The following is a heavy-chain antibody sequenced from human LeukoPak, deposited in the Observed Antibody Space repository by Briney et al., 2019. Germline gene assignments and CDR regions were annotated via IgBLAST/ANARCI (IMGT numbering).Heavy chain of an antibody. J-gene: IGHJ3*02. Sequence: SGGSLRLSCAASGFTFSSYAMSWVRQAPGKGLEWVSAISGSGGSTYYADSVKGRFTISRDNAKNSLYLQMNSLRAEDTAVYYCARAGHYYDSSGYYRDHAFDIWGQGTMVTVSS. CDR3: ARAGHYYDSSGYYRDHAFDI. CDR2: ISGSGGST. D-gene: IGHD3-22*01. CDR1: GFTFSSYA. V-gene: IGHV3-23*01.